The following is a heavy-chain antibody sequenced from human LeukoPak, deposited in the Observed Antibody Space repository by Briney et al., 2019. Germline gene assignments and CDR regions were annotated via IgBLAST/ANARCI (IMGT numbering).Heavy chain of an antibody. CDR1: GGSLSYYY. CDR2: INRSGST. CDR3: ARGGFYCGDDCYVDY. D-gene: IGHD2-21*02. V-gene: IGHV4-34*01. Sequence: PSETLFLTCAVYGGSLSYYYWSWIRQPPEKGLERIGEINRSGSTNYNPSLKSRVSISVDTSKNQFSLKLSSVTAADTAVYYCARGGFYCGDDCYVDYWGQGTLVTVSS. J-gene: IGHJ4*02.